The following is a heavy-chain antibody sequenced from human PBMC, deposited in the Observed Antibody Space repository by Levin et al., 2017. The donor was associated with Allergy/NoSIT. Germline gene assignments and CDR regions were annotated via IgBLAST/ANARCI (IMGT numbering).Heavy chain of an antibody. V-gene: IGHV3-30*03. CDR1: GFTFSTHG. D-gene: IGHD3-16*01. Sequence: LGESLKISCAASGFTFSTHGMHWARQAPGKGLEWVAVISYDGNHEYHADSVKGRFTISRDNSKNTLYLQMNSPTAEDTAVYYCARDGGFTSGGVWDALDVWGQGTTVTVS. J-gene: IGHJ6*02. CDR2: ISYDGNHE. CDR3: ARDGGFTSGGVWDALDV.